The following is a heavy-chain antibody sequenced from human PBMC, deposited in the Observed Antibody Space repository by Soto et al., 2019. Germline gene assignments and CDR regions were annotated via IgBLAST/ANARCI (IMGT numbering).Heavy chain of an antibody. J-gene: IGHJ4*02. CDR3: AKEKDYDYVWGSYRYTSDY. CDR1: GFTFSSYA. D-gene: IGHD3-16*02. V-gene: IGHV3-23*01. Sequence: GGSLRLACAASGFTFSSYAMSWVRQAPGKGLEWVSAISGSGSTFYADSVKGRFTISRDNSKNTLYLQMNSLRAEDTAVYYCAKEKDYDYVWGSYRYTSDYWGQGTLVTVSS. CDR2: ISGSGST.